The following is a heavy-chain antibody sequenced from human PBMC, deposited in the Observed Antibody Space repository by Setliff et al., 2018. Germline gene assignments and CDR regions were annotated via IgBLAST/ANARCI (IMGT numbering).Heavy chain of an antibody. V-gene: IGHV3-74*01. D-gene: IGHD2-21*01. CDR1: GFAFNTYW. CDR2: INGDGSVA. CDR3: TRDIVVFTDIDYYYSGMDV. Sequence: PGGSLRLSCAASGFAFNTYWMHWVRQVPGKGLVWVARINGDGSVANYADAVKGRFTISRDNARNTLSLQMNTLKAEDTAVYYCTRDIVVFTDIDYYYSGMDVWGQGTA. J-gene: IGHJ6*02.